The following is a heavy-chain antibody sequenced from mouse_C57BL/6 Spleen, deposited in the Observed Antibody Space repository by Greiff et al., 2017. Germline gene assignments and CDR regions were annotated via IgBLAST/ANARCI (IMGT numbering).Heavy chain of an antibody. V-gene: IGHV1-80*01. CDR3: ARSSGSYAMDY. Sequence: VQLQQSGAELVKPGASVKISCKASGYAFSSYWMTWVKQGPGKGLEWIGQIYPGDGDTNYNGKFKGKATLTADKSSSTDYMQLSSLTSEDSAVYCCARSSGSYAMDYWGQGTSVTVSS. D-gene: IGHD6-1*01. CDR1: GYAFSSYW. CDR2: IYPGDGDT. J-gene: IGHJ4*01.